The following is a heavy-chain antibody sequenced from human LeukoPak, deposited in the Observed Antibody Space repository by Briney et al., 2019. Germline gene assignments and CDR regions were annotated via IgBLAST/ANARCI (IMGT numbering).Heavy chain of an antibody. J-gene: IGHJ3*02. Sequence: SETLSLTCTVSGGSFSSGSYYWSWIRQPPGKGLEWIGYIYYSGSTNYNPSLKSRVTISVDTSKNQFSLELSSVTAADTAVYYCARALRTGSSWYKKGGAFDIWGQGTMVTVSS. D-gene: IGHD6-13*01. CDR1: GGSFSSGSYY. CDR3: ARALRTGSSWYKKGGAFDI. CDR2: IYYSGST. V-gene: IGHV4-61*01.